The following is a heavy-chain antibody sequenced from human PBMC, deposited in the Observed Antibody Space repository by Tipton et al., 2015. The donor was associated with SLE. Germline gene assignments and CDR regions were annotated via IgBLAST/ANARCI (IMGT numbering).Heavy chain of an antibody. CDR2: IYYSGST. J-gene: IGHJ4*02. CDR3: ARGTTVILFDY. D-gene: IGHD4-17*01. CDR1: GGSISSYY. V-gene: IGHV4-59*01. Sequence: TLSLTCTVSGGSISSYYWSWIWQPPGKGLEWIGYIYYSGSTNYNPSLKSRVTISVDTSKNQFSLKLSSVTAADTAVYYCARGTTVILFDYWGQGTLVTVSS.